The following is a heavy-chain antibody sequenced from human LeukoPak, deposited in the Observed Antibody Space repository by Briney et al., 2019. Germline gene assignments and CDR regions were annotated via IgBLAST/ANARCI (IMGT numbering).Heavy chain of an antibody. D-gene: IGHD5-18*01. CDR3: AIFRVGYSYGRFDY. Sequence: SETLSLTCAVYGGSFSGYYWSWIRQPPGKGLEWIGEINHSGSTNYNPSLKSRVTISVDTSKNQFSLKPSSVTAADTAVYYCAIFRVGYSYGRFDYWGQGTLVTVSS. CDR2: INHSGST. CDR1: GGSFSGYY. V-gene: IGHV4-34*01. J-gene: IGHJ4*02.